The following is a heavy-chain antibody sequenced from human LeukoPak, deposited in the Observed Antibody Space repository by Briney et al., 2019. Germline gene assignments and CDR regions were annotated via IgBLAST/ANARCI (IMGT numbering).Heavy chain of an antibody. CDR1: GGSVSGYY. Sequence: SETLSLTCAVYGGSVSGYYWSWIRQPPGKGLEWSGEINHSGSTNYNPSLKSRVTISVDTSKNQFSLKLSSVTAADTAVYYCARVAVAGTVRVDYWGQGTLVTVSS. J-gene: IGHJ4*02. V-gene: IGHV4-34*01. CDR2: INHSGST. D-gene: IGHD6-19*01. CDR3: ARVAVAGTVRVDY.